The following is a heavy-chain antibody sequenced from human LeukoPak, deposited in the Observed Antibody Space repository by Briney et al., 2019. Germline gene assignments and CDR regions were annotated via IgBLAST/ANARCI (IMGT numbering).Heavy chain of an antibody. CDR1: GGTFSSYA. CDR2: IIPIFGTA. Sequence: GASVKVSCKASGGTFSSYAISWVRQAPGQGLEWMGGIIPIFGTANYAQKFQGRVTITTDESTSTAYMELISLRSEDSAVYYCARWIKYSSSRYFDYWGQGTLVTVSS. V-gene: IGHV1-69*05. D-gene: IGHD6-13*01. J-gene: IGHJ4*02. CDR3: ARWIKYSSSRYFDY.